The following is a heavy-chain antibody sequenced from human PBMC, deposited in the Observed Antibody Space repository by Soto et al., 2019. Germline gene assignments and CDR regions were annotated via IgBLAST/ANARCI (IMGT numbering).Heavy chain of an antibody. CDR2: INSDGSST. D-gene: IGHD3-9*01. CDR1: GFTFGSYW. Sequence: PGGSLRLSCAASGFTFGSYWMHWGRQAPGKGLVWVSRINSDGSSTSYADSVKGRFTISRDNAKNTLYLQMNSLRAEDTAVYYCAGAAPTISGRGMDVWGQGTTVTVSS. J-gene: IGHJ6*02. CDR3: AGAAPTISGRGMDV. V-gene: IGHV3-74*01.